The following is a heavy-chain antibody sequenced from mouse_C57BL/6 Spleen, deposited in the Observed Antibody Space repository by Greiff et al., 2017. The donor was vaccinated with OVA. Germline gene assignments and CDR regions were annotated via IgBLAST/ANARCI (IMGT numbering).Heavy chain of an antibody. CDR3: ASFYDGYYGSFAY. J-gene: IGHJ3*01. D-gene: IGHD2-3*01. V-gene: IGHV1-18*01. CDR2: INPNNGGT. CDR1: GYTFTDYN. Sequence: EVQLKESGPELVKPGASVKIPCKASGYTFTDYNMDWVKQSHGKSLEWIGDINPNNGGTIYNQKFKGKATLTVDKSSSTAYMELRSLTSEDTAVYYCASFYDGYYGSFAYWGQGTLVTVSA.